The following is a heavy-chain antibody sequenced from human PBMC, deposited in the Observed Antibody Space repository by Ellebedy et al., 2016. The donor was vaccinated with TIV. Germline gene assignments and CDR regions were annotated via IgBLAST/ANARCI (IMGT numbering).Heavy chain of an antibody. CDR3: ARRVDTAMVAPGYYGMDV. CDR2: IYYSGST. V-gene: IGHV4-39*01. CDR1: GGSISSGGYY. D-gene: IGHD5-18*01. J-gene: IGHJ6*02. Sequence: MPGGSLRLSCTVSGGSISSGGYYWGWIRQPPGKGLEWIGSIYYSGSTYYNPSLKSRVTISVDPSKNQFSLKLTSVTAADTAVYYCARRVDTAMVAPGYYGMDVWGQGTTVTVSS.